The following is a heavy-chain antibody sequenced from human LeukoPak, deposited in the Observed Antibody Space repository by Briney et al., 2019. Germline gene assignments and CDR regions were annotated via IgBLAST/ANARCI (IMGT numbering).Heavy chain of an antibody. Sequence: SQTLSLTCTVSGGSISSGGYYWSWIRLHPGKGLEWIGYIYYSGSTYYNPSLKSRVTISVDTSKNQFSLKLSSVTAADTAVYYCARDTYYYDSSGYYSYFDYWGQGTLVTVSS. J-gene: IGHJ4*02. CDR2: IYYSGST. CDR1: GGSISSGGYY. V-gene: IGHV4-31*03. CDR3: ARDTYYYDSSGYYSYFDY. D-gene: IGHD3-22*01.